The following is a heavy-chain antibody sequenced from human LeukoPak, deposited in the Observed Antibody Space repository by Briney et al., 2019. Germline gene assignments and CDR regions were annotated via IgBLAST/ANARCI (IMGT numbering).Heavy chain of an antibody. D-gene: IGHD3-9*01. CDR1: GFTFSSYW. CDR3: ARDDYDILTVPYYYYGMDV. Sequence: GGSLRLSCAASGFTFSSYWMSWVRQAPGKGLEWVANIKQDGSEKYYVDSVKGRFTISRDNAKNSLYLQMNSLRAEDTAVYYCARDDYDILTVPYYYYGMDVWGQGTTVTVSS. CDR2: IKQDGSEK. V-gene: IGHV3-7*01. J-gene: IGHJ6*02.